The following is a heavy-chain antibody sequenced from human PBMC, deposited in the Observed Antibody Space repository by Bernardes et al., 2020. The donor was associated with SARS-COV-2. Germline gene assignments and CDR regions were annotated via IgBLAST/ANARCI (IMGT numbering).Heavy chain of an antibody. V-gene: IGHV3-23*01. Sequence: GGSLRLSCAASGFTVGSSAMSWVRHAPGKGLGWVSGISGSGDITNYADSVKGRFTISTDISKNTVYLQMNTLRAGDTAIYYCAKDYCDSDCDFFDHWGQGTLVTVSS. D-gene: IGHD2-21*02. CDR1: GFTVGSSA. CDR2: ISGSGDIT. J-gene: IGHJ4*02. CDR3: AKDYCDSDCDFFDH.